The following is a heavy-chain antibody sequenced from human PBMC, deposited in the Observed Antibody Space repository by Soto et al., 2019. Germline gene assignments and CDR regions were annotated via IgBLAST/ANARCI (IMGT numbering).Heavy chain of an antibody. CDR1: GYTLTELS. Sequence: GASVKVSCKVSGYTLTELSMHWVRQAPGKGLEWMGGFDPEDGETIYAQKFQGRVTMTEDTSTDTAYMELSSLRSEDTAVYYCATGVYGDYVGSAYYAMDVWGQGTTVTVSS. CDR2: FDPEDGET. V-gene: IGHV1-24*01. D-gene: IGHD4-17*01. CDR3: ATGVYGDYVGSAYYAMDV. J-gene: IGHJ6*02.